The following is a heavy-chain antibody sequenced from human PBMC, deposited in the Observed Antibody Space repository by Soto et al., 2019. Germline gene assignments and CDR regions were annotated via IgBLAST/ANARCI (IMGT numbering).Heavy chain of an antibody. V-gene: IGHV3-21*01. CDR1: GFTFSSYS. CDR2: ISSSSSYI. Sequence: GGSLRLSCAASGFTFSSYSMNWVRQAPGKGLEWVSSISSSSSYIYYADSVKGRFTISRDNAKNSLYLQMNSLRAEDTAVYYCARAHSDYYYYMDVWGKGTTVTVSS. J-gene: IGHJ6*03. CDR3: ARAHSDYYYYMDV. D-gene: IGHD2-21*01.